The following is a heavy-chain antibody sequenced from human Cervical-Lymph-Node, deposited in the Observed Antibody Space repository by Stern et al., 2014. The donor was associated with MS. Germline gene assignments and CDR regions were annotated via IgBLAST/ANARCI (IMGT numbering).Heavy chain of an antibody. J-gene: IGHJ6*02. Sequence: QVQLVESGAEVKKPGSSVKVSCKASGGSLSGYAISWVRQAPGQGLEWLGRIIPLFGTSNYAQKFQRRVTITADRSTNTAYMELSSLRTEDTAIYYCARGETPIPSYGMDVWGQGTTVTVSS. CDR1: GGSLSGYA. CDR3: ARGETPIPSYGMDV. CDR2: IIPLFGTS. V-gene: IGHV1-69*06. D-gene: IGHD1-26*01.